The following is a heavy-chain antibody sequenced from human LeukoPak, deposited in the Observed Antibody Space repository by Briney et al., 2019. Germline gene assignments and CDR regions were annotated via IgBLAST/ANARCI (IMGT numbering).Heavy chain of an antibody. CDR1: EYSFPNYC. CDR3: ARHLHYDSSGFFDY. Sequence: GESLKISCKHSEYSFPNYCIGWVRQMPGKGLEWMGIIYPDDSDTRYSPSFQGQVTISADKSISTAYLQWSSLKASDTAMYYCARHLHYDSSGFFDYWGQGTLVTVSS. D-gene: IGHD3-22*01. CDR2: IYPDDSDT. J-gene: IGHJ4*02. V-gene: IGHV5-51*01.